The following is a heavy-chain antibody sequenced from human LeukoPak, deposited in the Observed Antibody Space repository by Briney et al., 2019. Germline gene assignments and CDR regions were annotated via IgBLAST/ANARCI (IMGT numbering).Heavy chain of an antibody. V-gene: IGHV4-59*01. Sequence: SETLSLTCTVSGGSISTYYWSWIRQPPGKELEWIGYIYYSGSTNYNPSLKSRVTISVDTSKNQFSLKLSSVTAADTAVYYCARGMSNSVNYWGQGTLVTVSS. D-gene: IGHD4-23*01. CDR3: ARGMSNSVNY. J-gene: IGHJ4*02. CDR1: GGSISTYY. CDR2: IYYSGST.